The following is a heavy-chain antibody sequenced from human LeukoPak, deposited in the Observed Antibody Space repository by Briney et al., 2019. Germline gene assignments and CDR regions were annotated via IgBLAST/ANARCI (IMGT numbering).Heavy chain of an antibody. D-gene: IGHD3-10*01. V-gene: IGHV3-74*03. J-gene: IGHJ4*02. Sequence: GGSLRLSCAASGFTFSNYWVHWVRQAPGKGLVWVSRINRDGTITKYADSVKGRFTVSRDNAKNTLNLQMYSLRAEDTAVYYCARDKKSGESSEIDYWGQGTLVTVSS. CDR3: ARDKKSGESSEIDY. CDR2: INRDGTIT. CDR1: GFTFSNYW.